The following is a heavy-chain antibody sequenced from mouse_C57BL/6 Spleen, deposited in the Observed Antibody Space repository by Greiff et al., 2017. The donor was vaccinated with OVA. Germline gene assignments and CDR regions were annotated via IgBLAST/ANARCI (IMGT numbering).Heavy chain of an antibody. D-gene: IGHD1-1*01. J-gene: IGHJ3*01. CDR3: ARPSSTVVATPFAY. V-gene: IGHV1-18*01. Sequence: VQLQQSGPELVKPGASVKIPCKASGYTFTDYNMDWVKQSHGKSLEWIGDINPNNGGTIYNQKFKGKATLTVDKSSSTAYMELRSLTSEDTAVYYCARPSSTVVATPFAYWGQGTLVTVSA. CDR1: GYTFTDYN. CDR2: INPNNGGT.